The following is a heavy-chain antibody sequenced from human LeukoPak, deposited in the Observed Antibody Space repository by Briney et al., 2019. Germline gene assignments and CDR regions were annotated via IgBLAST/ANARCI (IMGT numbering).Heavy chain of an antibody. Sequence: PGGSLRLSCAASGFTFSSYWMHWVRHPPGQGLVWVSRINSDASSTSYADSVKGRFTISRDNTKNTLYLQRNSLRAEDTAVYYCARVISAPWEQGFDYWGQGTLVTVSS. V-gene: IGHV3-74*01. CDR2: INSDASST. J-gene: IGHJ4*02. D-gene: IGHD1-26*01. CDR3: ARVISAPWEQGFDY. CDR1: GFTFSSYW.